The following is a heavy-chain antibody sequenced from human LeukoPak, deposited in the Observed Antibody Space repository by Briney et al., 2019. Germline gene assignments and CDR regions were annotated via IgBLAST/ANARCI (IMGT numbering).Heavy chain of an antibody. CDR1: GFLFTSYW. CDR2: IKENGNEQ. D-gene: IGHD4-11*01. J-gene: IGHJ3*02. V-gene: IGHV3-7*01. Sequence: GGPLRLSCEASGFLFTSYWMSWVRQAPGKGPEWVAHIKENGNEQYYADSVKGRFTISRDNVKQSLCLQMNNLRVEDTAVYYCARGPGDYDASDIWGQGTMVTVSS. CDR3: ARGPGDYDASDI.